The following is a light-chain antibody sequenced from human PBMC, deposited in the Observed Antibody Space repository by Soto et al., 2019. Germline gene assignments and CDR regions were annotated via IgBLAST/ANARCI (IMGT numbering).Light chain of an antibody. J-gene: IGKJ1*01. CDR3: QQYYSTPWT. V-gene: IGKV4-1*01. CDR1: QSVLYSTSNYNF. CDR2: WAS. Sequence: DIVMTQSPDSLAVSLGERATINCKSSQSVLYSTSNYNFLAWFQQKPGQPPKLLIFWASTRESGVPDRFSGSGSGTDFTLTISRLQPEDVAGYFCQQYYSTPWTFGQGTKVEIK.